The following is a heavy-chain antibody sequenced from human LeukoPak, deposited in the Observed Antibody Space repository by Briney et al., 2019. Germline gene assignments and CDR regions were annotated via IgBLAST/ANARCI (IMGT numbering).Heavy chain of an antibody. CDR1: GGSFSGYY. V-gene: IGHV4-34*01. CDR3: ARGTKPEGRNRVVPALSRFDP. J-gene: IGHJ5*02. Sequence: SETLSLTCAVYGGSFSGYYWSWIRQPPGKGLEWIGEINHSGSTNYNPSLKSRVTISVDTSKNQFSLKLSSVTAADTAVYYCARGTKPEGRNRVVPALSRFDPWGQGTLVTVSS. CDR2: INHSGST. D-gene: IGHD2-2*01.